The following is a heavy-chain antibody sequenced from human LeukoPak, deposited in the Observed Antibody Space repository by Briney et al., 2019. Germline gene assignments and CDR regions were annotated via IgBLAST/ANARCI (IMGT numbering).Heavy chain of an antibody. CDR1: GFTFTSRGVG. CDR3: AHVYGSGSFDI. V-gene: IGHV2-5*01. Sequence: ESGPSLVKPTQTLTLTCTFSGFTFTSRGVGVGRNRQPPGKALEWLALIWWNDDKRYSPTLKGRLTITPDTSQNQVVLKMTNMDPVDTATYYCAHVYGSGSFDIWGQGTMVTVSA. J-gene: IGHJ3*02. CDR2: IWWNDDK. D-gene: IGHD3-10*01.